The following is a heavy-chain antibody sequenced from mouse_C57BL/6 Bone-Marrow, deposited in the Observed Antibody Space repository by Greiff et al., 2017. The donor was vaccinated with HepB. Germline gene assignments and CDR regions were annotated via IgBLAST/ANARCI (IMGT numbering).Heavy chain of an antibody. CDR2: IDPENGDT. J-gene: IGHJ3*01. Sequence: VQLKESGAELVRPGASVKLSCTASGFNIKDDYMHWVKQRPEQGLEWIGWIDPENGDTEYASKFQGKATITADTSSNTAYLQLSSLTSEDTAVYYCTTRGGYDDGSWFAYWGQGTLVTVSA. V-gene: IGHV14-4*01. D-gene: IGHD2-2*01. CDR1: GFNIKDDY. CDR3: TTRGGYDDGSWFAY.